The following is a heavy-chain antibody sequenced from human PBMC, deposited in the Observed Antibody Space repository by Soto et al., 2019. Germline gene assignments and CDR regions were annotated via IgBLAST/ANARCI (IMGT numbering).Heavy chain of an antibody. CDR2: RYYSEST. J-gene: IGHJ4*02. V-gene: IGHV4-31*03. Sequence: SETLSLTCTVSGGSITTGGYYWSWIRQLPGKGLEWIGHRYYSESTYYNPSLKSRVSISLDTSKNQFSLKLSFVTAADTAMYYCARTKCSGGSCYSWSLDYWGQGTPVTVS. CDR3: ARTKCSGGSCYSWSLDY. CDR1: GGSITTGGYY. D-gene: IGHD2-15*01.